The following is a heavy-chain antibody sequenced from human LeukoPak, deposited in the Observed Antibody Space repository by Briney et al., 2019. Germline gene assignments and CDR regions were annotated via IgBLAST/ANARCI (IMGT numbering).Heavy chain of an antibody. Sequence: GGSLRLSCAASGCTFTIFWMSWVRQAPGKGLEWVANIKHDGSAEYYGDSVRGRFTISRDNAKNSLILQMNSLRGEDTAVYYCARALGNSTGDYGGQGTLVTVSS. CDR2: IKHDGSAE. J-gene: IGHJ4*02. CDR3: ARALGNSTGDY. CDR1: GCTFTIFW. D-gene: IGHD7-27*01. V-gene: IGHV3-7*04.